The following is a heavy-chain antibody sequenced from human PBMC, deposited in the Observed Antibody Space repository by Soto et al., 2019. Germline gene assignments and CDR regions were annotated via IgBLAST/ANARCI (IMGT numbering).Heavy chain of an antibody. CDR3: ARLVVAAMCDNWFDP. CDR1: GGSISSYY. J-gene: IGHJ5*02. V-gene: IGHV4-59*01. Sequence: SETLSLTCTVSGGSISSYYWSWIRQPPGKGLEWIGYIYYSGSTNYNPSLKSRVTISVDTSKNQFSLKLSSVTAADTAVYYCARLVVAAMCDNWFDPWGQGTLVTVSS. D-gene: IGHD2-15*01. CDR2: IYYSGST.